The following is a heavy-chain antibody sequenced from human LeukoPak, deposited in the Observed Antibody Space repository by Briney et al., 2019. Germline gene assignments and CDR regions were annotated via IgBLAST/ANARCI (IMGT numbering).Heavy chain of an antibody. CDR2: INPNSGGT. Sequence: ASVKVSCKASGYTFTGYYMHWVRQAPGQGLEWMGWINPNSGGTKYAQNFQGRATTTSDTSISTAYMELSRLRSDDTAVYYCARTTLQTLGAWGQGTLVTVSS. CDR1: GYTFTGYY. CDR3: ARTTLQTLGA. J-gene: IGHJ5*02. V-gene: IGHV1-2*02. D-gene: IGHD3-10*01.